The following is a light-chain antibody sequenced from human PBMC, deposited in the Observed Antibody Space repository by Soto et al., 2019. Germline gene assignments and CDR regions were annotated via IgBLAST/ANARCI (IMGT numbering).Light chain of an antibody. CDR3: QQYTQSLWT. J-gene: IGKJ1*01. CDR2: GVS. Sequence: EVMLTQSPGTLSLSPGERATLSCRTSQSVSASQLAWYQQKPGQAPRLLIYGVSNRATGIPDRFSGSGSGTHFTLTIDRLEPEDFAVYFCQQYTQSLWTFGQGTKVDI. V-gene: IGKV3-20*01. CDR1: QSVSASQ.